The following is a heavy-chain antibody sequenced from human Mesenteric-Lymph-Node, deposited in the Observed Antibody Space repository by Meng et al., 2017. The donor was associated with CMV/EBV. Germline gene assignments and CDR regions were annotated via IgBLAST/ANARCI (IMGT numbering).Heavy chain of an antibody. CDR3: ARGPLFGSTTSCADY. D-gene: IGHD2-2*01. CDR2: TNSDGSST. V-gene: IGHV3-74*01. CDR1: GFTFSSYW. Sequence: GGSLRLSCAASGFTFSSYWMHWVRQAPGKGLVWVSRTNSDGSSTSYADSVKGRFTISRDNAKNTLNLQMNSLRAEDTAVYYCARGPLFGSTTSCADYWGQGTLVTVSS. J-gene: IGHJ4*02.